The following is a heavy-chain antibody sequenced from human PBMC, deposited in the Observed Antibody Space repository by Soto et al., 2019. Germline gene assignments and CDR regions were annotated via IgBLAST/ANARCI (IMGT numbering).Heavy chain of an antibody. Sequence: GGSLRLSCAASGFTFSSYAMHWVRQAPGKGLEWVAVISYDGSNKYYADSVKGRFTISRDNSKNTLYLQMNSLRAEDTAVYYCARVSGSSGSYRRGSFDCWGQGTLVTVSS. J-gene: IGHJ4*02. D-gene: IGHD1-26*01. CDR2: ISYDGSNK. V-gene: IGHV3-30-3*01. CDR1: GFTFSSYA. CDR3: ARVSGSSGSYRRGSFDC.